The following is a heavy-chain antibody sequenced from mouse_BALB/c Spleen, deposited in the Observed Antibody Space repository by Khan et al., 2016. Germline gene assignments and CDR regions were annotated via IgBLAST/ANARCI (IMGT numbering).Heavy chain of an antibody. CDR3: ARYDGSSYVRAMDY. D-gene: IGHD1-1*01. J-gene: IGHJ4*01. Sequence: EVQLQESGPSLVKPSQTLYLTCSVTGYSITSGYWNWIRKFPGIKLEYMGYISYSGSTYYNPSLKNRISITRDTSKNQYFLQLISVTTEDTATYYCARYDGSSYVRAMDYWGQGTSVTVSS. CDR1: GYSITSGY. V-gene: IGHV3-8*02. CDR2: ISYSGST.